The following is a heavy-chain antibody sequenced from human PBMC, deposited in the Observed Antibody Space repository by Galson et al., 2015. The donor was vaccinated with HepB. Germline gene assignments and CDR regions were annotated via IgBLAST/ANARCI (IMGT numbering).Heavy chain of an antibody. CDR3: ARVFSPTTPSNWFDP. Sequence: SVKVSCKASGGTFSSYAISWVRQAPGQGLEWMGWISAYNGNTDYAQKLQGRVTMTTDTSTSTAYMELRSLRSDDTAVYYCARVFSPTTPSNWFDPWGQGTLVTVSS. J-gene: IGHJ5*02. CDR1: GGTFSSYA. CDR2: ISAYNGNT. D-gene: IGHD5-12*01. V-gene: IGHV1-18*01.